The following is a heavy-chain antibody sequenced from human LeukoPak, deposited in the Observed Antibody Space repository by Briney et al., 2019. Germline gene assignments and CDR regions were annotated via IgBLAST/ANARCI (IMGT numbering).Heavy chain of an antibody. CDR2: MNPNSGNT. CDR3: ARGARPGAYYYYGMDV. V-gene: IGHV1-8*02. CDR1: GYTFTSYG. J-gene: IGHJ6*02. Sequence: ASVKVSCKASGYTFTSYGINWVRQATGQGLEWMGWMNPNSGNTGYAQKFQGRVTMTRNTSISTAYMELSSLRSEDTAVYYCARGARPGAYYYYGMDVWGQGTTVTVSS. D-gene: IGHD6-6*01.